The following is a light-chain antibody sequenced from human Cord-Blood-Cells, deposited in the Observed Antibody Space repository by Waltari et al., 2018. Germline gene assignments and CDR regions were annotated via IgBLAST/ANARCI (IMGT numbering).Light chain of an antibody. CDR2: EVS. CDR3: CSYAGSSTYV. Sequence: QSALTQPASVSGSPGQSLTISCTGTSSDAGSYNLVSWYQQHPGKAPKLMIYEVSNRPSGVSNRFSGSKSGNTASLTISGLQAEDEADYYCCSYAGSSTYVFGTGTKVTVL. V-gene: IGLV2-23*02. CDR1: SSDAGSYNL. J-gene: IGLJ1*01.